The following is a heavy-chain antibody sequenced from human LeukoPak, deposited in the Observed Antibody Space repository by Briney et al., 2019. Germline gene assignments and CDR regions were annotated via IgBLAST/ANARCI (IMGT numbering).Heavy chain of an antibody. V-gene: IGHV3-23*01. Sequence: GGSLRLSCAASGFTFSNYAMSWVRQAPGKGLEWVSSISSSGDTTYYADSVKGRLTISRDNSKNTLSLQMNSLGAEDTALYYCAKDLGESWFDPWGQGTLVTVSS. CDR3: AKDLGESWFDP. J-gene: IGHJ5*02. CDR1: GFTFSNYA. CDR2: ISSSGDTT.